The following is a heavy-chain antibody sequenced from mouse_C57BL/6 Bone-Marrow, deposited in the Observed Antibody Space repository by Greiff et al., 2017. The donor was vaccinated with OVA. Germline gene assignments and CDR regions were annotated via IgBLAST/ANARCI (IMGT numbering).Heavy chain of an antibody. CDR3: ARKLGRYWYFDV. J-gene: IGHJ1*03. CDR1: EYEFPSHD. D-gene: IGHD4-1*01. V-gene: IGHV5-2*01. CDR2: ITSDGGST. Sequence: EVKLMESGGGLVQPGESLKLSCESNEYEFPSHDMSWVRKTPEKRLELVAAITSDGGSTYYPDTMERRFIISRDNTKKTLYLQMRSRRPEYTALYYCARKLGRYWYFDVWGTGTSVTVSS.